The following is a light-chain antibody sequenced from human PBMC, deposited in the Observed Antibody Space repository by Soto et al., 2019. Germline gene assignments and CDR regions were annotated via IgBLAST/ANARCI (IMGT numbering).Light chain of an antibody. CDR1: QSVSSSY. CDR2: GAS. J-gene: IGKJ5*01. V-gene: IGKV3-20*01. CDR3: QQYGSSPPIT. Sequence: EIVLTQSPGTLSLSPGERATLSCRASQSVSSSYLAWYQQKPGQAPRLLIYGASSRATGIPDRFSGSRSGTDFTLTISRLEPEDFAVYYCQQYGSSPPITCGRGTRLEIK.